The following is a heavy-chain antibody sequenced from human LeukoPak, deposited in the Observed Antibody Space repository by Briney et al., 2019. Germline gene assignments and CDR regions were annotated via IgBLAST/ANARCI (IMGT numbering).Heavy chain of an antibody. Sequence: GGSLRLSCAASRFTFSSYAMTWVRQAPGKGLEWVSGIYGSGGSTYYADSVKGRFTISRDNSKNTLYLQMNSLRAEDTAIYYCAKEMKSIVAAAPHFDYWGQGTLVTVSS. CDR1: RFTFSSYA. CDR3: AKEMKSIVAAAPHFDY. J-gene: IGHJ4*02. V-gene: IGHV3-23*01. D-gene: IGHD6-13*01. CDR2: IYGSGGST.